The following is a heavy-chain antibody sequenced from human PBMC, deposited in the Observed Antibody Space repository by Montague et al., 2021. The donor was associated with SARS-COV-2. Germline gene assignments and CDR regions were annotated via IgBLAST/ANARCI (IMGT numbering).Heavy chain of an antibody. CDR1: GGSFSVYY. J-gene: IGHJ4*02. D-gene: IGHD2-21*02. CDR2: INHSGST. Sequence: SETLSLTCAVYGGSFSVYYWSWIRQPPGKGLEWIGEINHSGSTNYNPSXKSRVTISSDTSKNQFSLKLNSATAADTAVYFCVVVVPAMRPRSDYWGQGTLVTVSS. CDR3: VVVVPAMRPRSDY. V-gene: IGHV4-34*01.